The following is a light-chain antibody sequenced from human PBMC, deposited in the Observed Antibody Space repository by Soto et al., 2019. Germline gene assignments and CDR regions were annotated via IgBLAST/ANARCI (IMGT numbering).Light chain of an antibody. CDR1: NSNIGNNY. CDR2: DNN. Sequence: QAVVTQSPSMSAAPGQQVTISCSGSNSNIGNNYVSWYQQVPGTAPKLLIYDNNKRPSGIPDRFSGSKSGTSGTLDITGLQTGDEADYYCVTWDGSLPGEVFGGGTKLTVL. J-gene: IGLJ2*01. CDR3: VTWDGSLPGEV. V-gene: IGLV1-51*01.